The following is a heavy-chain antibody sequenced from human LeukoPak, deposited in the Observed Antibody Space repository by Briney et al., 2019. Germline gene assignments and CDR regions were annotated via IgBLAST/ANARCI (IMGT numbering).Heavy chain of an antibody. J-gene: IGHJ4*02. CDR2: IYWDDAK. CDR1: GFSLRTSGVG. V-gene: IGHV2-5*02. Sequence: SGPTLVNPTQTLTLTCTFSGFSLRTSGVGVGWIRQPPGKALEWLAVIYWDDAKRYNPSLISRLTITKDTSKNQVVLKMTNMNAVDTATYYCAHINEVAAMVPFDYWGQGTLVTVSS. CDR3: AHINEVAAMVPFDY. D-gene: IGHD5-18*01.